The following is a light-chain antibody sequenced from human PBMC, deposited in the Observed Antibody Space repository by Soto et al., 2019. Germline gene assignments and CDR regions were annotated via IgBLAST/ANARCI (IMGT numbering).Light chain of an antibody. V-gene: IGKV3-20*01. Sequence: IVLTQSPGTLSLSPGERAALSCRASQSVSSGYLAWYQQKPGQAPRLLIYDASSRATGIPDRFSGSGSGTDFTLTISRLEPEDFAVYYCQQYGSSPRTFGQGTKVDIX. CDR1: QSVSSGY. CDR2: DAS. J-gene: IGKJ1*01. CDR3: QQYGSSPRT.